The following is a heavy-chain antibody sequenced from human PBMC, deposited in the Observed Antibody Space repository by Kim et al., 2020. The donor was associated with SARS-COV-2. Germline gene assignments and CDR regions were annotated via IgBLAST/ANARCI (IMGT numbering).Heavy chain of an antibody. D-gene: IGHD2-2*01. CDR1: GFTFSSYS. J-gene: IGHJ5*01. Sequence: GGSLRLSCAGSGFTFSSYSMNWVRQAPGKGLEWVASITASGQKVYYAESVKGRFTISRDNTKTSLYLQMTSLGGEDTARYFCTRDHAYFGSWGQGSLVTV. CDR3: TRDHAYFGS. CDR2: ITASGQKV. V-gene: IGHV3-21*01.